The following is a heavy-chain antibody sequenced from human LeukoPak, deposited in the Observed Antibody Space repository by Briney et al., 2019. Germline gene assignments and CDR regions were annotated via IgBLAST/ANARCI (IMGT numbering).Heavy chain of an antibody. CDR1: GSSIGTGNY. CDR3: TKTSGGGGHDS. V-gene: IGHV4-38-2*01. Sequence: SEPLSLPCSVSGSSIGTGNYWAWVRQPPGKGLEWIGCVYHSGTHYKSSLTSRATISMDTSANQSSLKLTSMTAADSAFYYCTKTSGGGGHDSWGQGILVTVSS. CDR2: VYHSGT. D-gene: IGHD4-23*01. J-gene: IGHJ5*01.